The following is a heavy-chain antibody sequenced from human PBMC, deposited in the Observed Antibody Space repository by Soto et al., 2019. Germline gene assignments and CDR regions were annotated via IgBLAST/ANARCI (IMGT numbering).Heavy chain of an antibody. D-gene: IGHD5-18*01. Sequence: GPTLVNPTQTLTLTCTFSGFSLSTSGMCVSWIRQPPGKALEWLALIDWDDDKYYSTSLKTRLTISKDTSKNQVVLTMTNMDPVDTATYYCARISRGYSYGPYYFDYWGQGTLVTVSS. J-gene: IGHJ4*02. CDR2: IDWDDDK. CDR1: GFSLSTSGMC. CDR3: ARISRGYSYGPYYFDY. V-gene: IGHV2-70*01.